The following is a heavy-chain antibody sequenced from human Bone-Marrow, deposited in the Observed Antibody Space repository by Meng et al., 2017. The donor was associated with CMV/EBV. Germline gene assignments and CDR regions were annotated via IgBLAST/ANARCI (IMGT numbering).Heavy chain of an antibody. D-gene: IGHD6-19*01. CDR1: GYTFTSYY. Sequence: ASVKVSCKASGYTFTSYYMYWVRQAPGQELEWMGWINPNSGGTNYAQKFQGRVTMTRDTSISTAYMELSSLRSDDTAVYYCARDLAVAGTDGMDVWGQGTTVTVSS. CDR2: INPNSGGT. CDR3: ARDLAVAGTDGMDV. J-gene: IGHJ6*02. V-gene: IGHV1-2*02.